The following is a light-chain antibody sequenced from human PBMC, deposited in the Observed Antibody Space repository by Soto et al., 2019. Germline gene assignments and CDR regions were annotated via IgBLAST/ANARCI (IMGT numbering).Light chain of an antibody. Sequence: QLVLTQSPSASASLGASVKLTCTLSSGHSTDAIAWHQQQPEKGPRYLMKLNSDGSHSKGDRIPDRFSGSSSGAERYLTISSLQSEDEAGYYCQTWGTGTNWVFGGGTKLTVL. CDR3: QTWGTGTNWV. J-gene: IGLJ3*02. V-gene: IGLV4-69*01. CDR1: SGHSTDA. CDR2: LNSDGSH.